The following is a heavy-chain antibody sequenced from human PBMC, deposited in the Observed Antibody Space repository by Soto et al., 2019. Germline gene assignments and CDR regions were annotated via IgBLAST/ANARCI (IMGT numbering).Heavy chain of an antibody. V-gene: IGHV3-9*01. CDR3: AKDGGEGPAAMIYYYYMDV. Sequence: GGSLRLSCAASGFTFDDYAMHWVRQAPGKGLEWVSGISWNSGSIGYADSVKGRFTISRDNAKNSLYLQMNSLRAEDTALYYCAKDGGEGPAAMIYYYYMDVWGKGTTVTVSS. CDR2: ISWNSGSI. CDR1: GFTFDDYA. J-gene: IGHJ6*03. D-gene: IGHD2-2*01.